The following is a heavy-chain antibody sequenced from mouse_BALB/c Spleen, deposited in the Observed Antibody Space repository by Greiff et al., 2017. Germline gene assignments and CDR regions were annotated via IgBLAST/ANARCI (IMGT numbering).Heavy chain of an antibody. J-gene: IGHJ1*01. CDR2: IRSKSNNYAT. V-gene: IGHV10-1*02. CDR3: VKYGRDWYFDV. Sequence: EVMLVESGGGLVQPKGSLKLSCAASGFTFNTYDMNWVRQAPGKGLEWVARIRSKSNNYATYYADSVKDRFTISRDDSQSMLYLQMNNLKTEDTAMYYCVKYGRDWYFDVWGAGTTVTVSS. D-gene: IGHD1-1*01. CDR1: GFTFNTYD.